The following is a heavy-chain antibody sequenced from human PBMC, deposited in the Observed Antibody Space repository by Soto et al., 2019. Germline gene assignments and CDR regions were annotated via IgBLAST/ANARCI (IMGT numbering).Heavy chain of an antibody. J-gene: IGHJ5*02. Sequence: GGSLRLSCAASGFTFSSYGMHWVRQAPGKGLEWVAVISYDGSNKYYADSVKGRFTISRDNSKNTLYLQMNSLRAEDTAVYYCAKDRVVGATGWFDPWAQGTLVTVSS. CDR2: ISYDGSNK. CDR1: GFTFSSYG. V-gene: IGHV3-30*18. D-gene: IGHD1-26*01. CDR3: AKDRVVGATGWFDP.